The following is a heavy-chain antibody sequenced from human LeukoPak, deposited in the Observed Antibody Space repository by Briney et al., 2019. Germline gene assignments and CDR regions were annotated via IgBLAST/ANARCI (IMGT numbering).Heavy chain of an antibody. CDR2: IYYSGST. D-gene: IGHD6-19*01. CDR3: ARRYPSSGRSIFDY. CDR1: GGSISSSSYY. Sequence: PSETLSLTCTVSGGSISSSSYYWGWIRQPPGKGLEWIGSIYYSGSTYYNPSLKSRVTISVDTSKNQFSLKLSSVTAADTAVYYCARRYPSSGRSIFDYWGQGTLVTVSS. J-gene: IGHJ4*02. V-gene: IGHV4-39*01.